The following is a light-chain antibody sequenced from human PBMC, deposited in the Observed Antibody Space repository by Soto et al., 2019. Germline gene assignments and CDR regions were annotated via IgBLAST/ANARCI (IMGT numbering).Light chain of an antibody. V-gene: IGKV1-39*01. CDR2: AAS. CDR3: QQSYSNHPRVT. J-gene: IGKJ2*01. Sequence: DIQMTQSPSSLSASVGDRVTITCRASQSISSYLNWYQQKPGKAPKLLIYAASSLQSGVPSRFSGSGSGTDFTLTISSLQPEDFATYYCQQSYSNHPRVTFGQGTKVDI. CDR1: QSISSY.